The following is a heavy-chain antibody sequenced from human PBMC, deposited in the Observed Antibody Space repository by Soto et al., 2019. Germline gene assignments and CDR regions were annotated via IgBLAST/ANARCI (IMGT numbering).Heavy chain of an antibody. J-gene: IGHJ6*02. CDR3: ARDPNIVVVPAAIYYYYGMDV. D-gene: IGHD2-2*01. CDR2: ISGSGGST. Sequence: PGGSLRLSCAASGFTFSNYAVTWVRQAPGKGLEWVSTISGSGGSTYYADSVKGRFTISRDNSKNTLYLQMNSLRAEDTAVYYCARDPNIVVVPAAIYYYYGMDVWGQGTTVTVSS. CDR1: GFTFSNYA. V-gene: IGHV3-23*01.